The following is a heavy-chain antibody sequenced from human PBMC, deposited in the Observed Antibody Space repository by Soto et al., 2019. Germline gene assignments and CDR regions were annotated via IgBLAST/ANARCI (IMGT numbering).Heavy chain of an antibody. J-gene: IGHJ4*02. CDR1: GGSISSGGYS. CDR2: IYHSGST. D-gene: IGHD2-21*02. V-gene: IGHV4-30-2*01. Sequence: SETLSLTCAVSGGSISSGGYSWSWIRQPPGKGLEWIGYIYHSGSTYYNPSLKSLVTISVDRSKNQFSLKLSSVTAADTAMYYCARGSPVATDYWGQGTLVTVSS. CDR3: ARGSPVATDY.